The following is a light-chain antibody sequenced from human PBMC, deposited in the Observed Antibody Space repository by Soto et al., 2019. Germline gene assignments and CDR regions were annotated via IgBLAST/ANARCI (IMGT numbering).Light chain of an antibody. CDR2: DAS. Sequence: DIQMTQSPSTLSASVGDRVTITCRASQSVTKWLAWFQQKPGKVPKLLIFDASTLQTGVPSRFGGGGSGTDFTLTISGLQPDDFATYYWQKDNSYSPWTFGPGTKVDIK. V-gene: IGKV1-5*01. J-gene: IGKJ1*01. CDR3: QKDNSYSPWT. CDR1: QSVTKW.